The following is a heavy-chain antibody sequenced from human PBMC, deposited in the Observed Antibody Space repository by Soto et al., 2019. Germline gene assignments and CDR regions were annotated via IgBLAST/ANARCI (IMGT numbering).Heavy chain of an antibody. J-gene: IGHJ3*02. CDR1: GFTFSSYA. CDR2: ISYDGSNK. Sequence: GGSLRLSCAASGFTFSSYAMHWVRQAPGKGLEWVAVISYDGSNKYYAASVKGRFTISRDNSKNTLYLQMNSLRAEDTAVYYCARSSDDYGGEDAFDIWGQGTMVTVSS. V-gene: IGHV3-30-3*01. CDR3: ARSSDDYGGEDAFDI. D-gene: IGHD4-17*01.